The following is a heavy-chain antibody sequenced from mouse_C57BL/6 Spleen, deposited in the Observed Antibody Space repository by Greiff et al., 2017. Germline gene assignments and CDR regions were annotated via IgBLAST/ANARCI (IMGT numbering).Heavy chain of an antibody. CDR2: IYPGDGDT. J-gene: IGHJ1*03. D-gene: IGHD4-1*01. Sequence: QVQLQQSGPELVKPGASVKISCKASGYAFSSSWMNWVKQRPGKGLEWIGRIYPGDGDTNYNGKFKGKATLTADKSSSTAYMQLSCLTSEDSAVYCCARSGWDVGWYFDVWGTGTTVTVSS. CDR3: ARSGWDVGWYFDV. CDR1: GYAFSSSW. V-gene: IGHV1-82*01.